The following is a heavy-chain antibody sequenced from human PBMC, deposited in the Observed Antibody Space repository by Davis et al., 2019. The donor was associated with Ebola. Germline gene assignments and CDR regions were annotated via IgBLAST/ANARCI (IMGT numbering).Heavy chain of an antibody. V-gene: IGHV3-30*04. Sequence: GGSLRLSCAASGFTFSHYLMHWVRQAPGKGLEWVAVISYDGSNKYYADSVKGRFTISRDNSKNTLYLQMNSLRAEDTAVYYCARKTEIDYWGQGTLVTVSS. CDR1: GFTFSHYL. CDR3: ARKTEIDY. J-gene: IGHJ4*02. CDR2: ISYDGSNK.